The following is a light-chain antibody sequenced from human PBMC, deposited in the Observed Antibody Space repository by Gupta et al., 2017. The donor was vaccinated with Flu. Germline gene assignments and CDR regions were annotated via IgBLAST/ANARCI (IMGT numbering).Light chain of an antibody. CDR2: VNS. V-gene: IGLV1-40*01. J-gene: IGLJ3*02. CDR3: QSSATNQSGSWV. CDR1: SSNIGAGYD. Sequence: QSVLTPPPSVSGAPGQRVTISCTGSSSNIGAGYDVHWYQHLPATAPNLLIFVNSNRPSGAPDRFSFSNSGTSTSPAITSLQAEEEADYDYQSSATNQSGSWVFGGGTKLTVL.